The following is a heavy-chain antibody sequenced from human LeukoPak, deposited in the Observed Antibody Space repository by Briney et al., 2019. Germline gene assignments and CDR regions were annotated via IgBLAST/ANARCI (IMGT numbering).Heavy chain of an antibody. D-gene: IGHD1-7*01. CDR3: PLELGEGFDY. CDR1: GFNFRIYW. Sequence: HPGGSLRLSCAASGFNFRIYWMSWVRQAPGKGLEWVANIKQDGNEKYYMDSVKGRFTISRDNAKNSLYLQMNSLRAEDTAVYYCPLELGEGFDYWGQGTLVTVSS. V-gene: IGHV3-7*01. CDR2: IKQDGNEK. J-gene: IGHJ4*02.